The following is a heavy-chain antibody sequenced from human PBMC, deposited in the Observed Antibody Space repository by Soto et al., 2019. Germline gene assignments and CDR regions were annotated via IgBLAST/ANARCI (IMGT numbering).Heavy chain of an antibody. CDR3: ARGVSSSGWFDP. V-gene: IGHV2-70*04. CDR1: GFSLSTSGMR. J-gene: IGHJ5*02. CDR2: IDWDDDK. D-gene: IGHD6-13*01. Sequence: SGPTLVNPTPTLTLTCTFSGFSLSTSGMRVSWIRQPPGKALEWLARIDWDDDKFYSTSLKTRLTISKDTSKNQVVLTMTNMDPVDTATYYCARGVSSSGWFDPWGQGTLVTVSS.